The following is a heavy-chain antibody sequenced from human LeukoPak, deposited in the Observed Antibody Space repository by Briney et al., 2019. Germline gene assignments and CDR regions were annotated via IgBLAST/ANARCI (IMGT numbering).Heavy chain of an antibody. CDR2: ISSSSSYI. CDR3: ARMPREGYSYGYWFDP. CDR1: GFTFSSYS. Sequence: GGSLRLSCAASGFTFSSYSMNWVRQAPGKGLEWVSSISSSSSYIYYADSVKGRFTISRDNAKNSLYLQMNSLRAEDTAVYYCARMPREGYSYGYWFDPWGQGTLVTVSS. J-gene: IGHJ5*02. V-gene: IGHV3-21*04. D-gene: IGHD5-18*01.